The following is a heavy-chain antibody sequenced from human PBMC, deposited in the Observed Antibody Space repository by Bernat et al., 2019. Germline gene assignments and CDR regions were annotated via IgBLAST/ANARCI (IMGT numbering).Heavy chain of an antibody. D-gene: IGHD3-10*01. Sequence: QVQPVESGGGLVKPGGSLRLSCAASGFTFSDSYMSWIRQAPGKGSEWLSYISGSGSNMFYADSVKGRFTVSRDNAKNTLYLQMNSLEAEDTAVYYCARGGYYGNFDYWGQGTLVTVSS. CDR2: ISGSGSNM. CDR3: ARGGYYGNFDY. J-gene: IGHJ4*02. CDR1: GFTFSDSY. V-gene: IGHV3-11*01.